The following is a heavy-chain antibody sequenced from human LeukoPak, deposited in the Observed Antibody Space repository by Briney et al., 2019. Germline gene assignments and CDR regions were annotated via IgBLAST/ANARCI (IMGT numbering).Heavy chain of an antibody. CDR3: ARRRAGYSGGWYFDY. D-gene: IGHD6-19*01. V-gene: IGHV4-59*08. CDR1: GGSISSYY. Sequence: SETLSLTCTVSGGSISSYYWSWIRQPPGKGPEWIGYIYYSGSTNYNPSLKSRVTMSVDTSKNQFSLKLSSVTAADTAVYYCARRRAGYSGGWYFDYWGQGSLVTVSS. CDR2: IYYSGST. J-gene: IGHJ4*02.